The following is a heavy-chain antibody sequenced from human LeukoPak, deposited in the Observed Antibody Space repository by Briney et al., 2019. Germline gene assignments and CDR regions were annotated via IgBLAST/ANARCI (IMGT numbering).Heavy chain of an antibody. J-gene: IGHJ4*02. CDR1: GGSISTYY. D-gene: IGHD3-22*01. CDR2: IYYSGST. Sequence: SETLSLTCTVSGGSISTYYWSWIRQPPGKGLEWIGYIYYSGSTNYNPSLKSRVTISVDTSKNQFSLKLSSVTVADTAVYYCARQSYDSSGYYPYYFDYWGQGTLVTVSS. CDR3: ARQSYDSSGYYPYYFDY. V-gene: IGHV4-59*08.